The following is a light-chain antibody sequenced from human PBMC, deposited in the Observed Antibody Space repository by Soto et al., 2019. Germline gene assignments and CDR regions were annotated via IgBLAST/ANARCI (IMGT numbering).Light chain of an antibody. CDR1: QTVSSSYY. CDR3: QQYVTSPPGYT. J-gene: IGKJ2*01. V-gene: IGKV3-20*01. CDR2: GAS. Sequence: EVVLTQSPGTLSLSPGERATLSCRTSQTVSSSYYLAWYQQKPGQAPRLLIYGASNRASGVPDRFSSGWSETDFTLTISRLEPEDFAVYYCQQYVTSPPGYTFGQGTELRIK.